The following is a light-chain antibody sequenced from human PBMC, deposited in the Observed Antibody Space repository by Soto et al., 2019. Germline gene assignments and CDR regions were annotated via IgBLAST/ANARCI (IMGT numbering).Light chain of an antibody. V-gene: IGKV1-39*01. CDR3: QQSYTTPRT. Sequence: DIQMTQSPSSLSASVGDGVTITCRASQSISSYLNWYQQKPGKAPKLLIYAASSLQRGVPSRFSGSGSGTDFTLTISSLQPEDFATYYCQQSYTTPRTIGQGTRVEIK. J-gene: IGKJ1*01. CDR2: AAS. CDR1: QSISSY.